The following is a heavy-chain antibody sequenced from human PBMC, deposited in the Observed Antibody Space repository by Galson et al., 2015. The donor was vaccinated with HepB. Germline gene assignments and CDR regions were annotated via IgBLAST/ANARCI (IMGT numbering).Heavy chain of an antibody. V-gene: IGHV4-30-4*08. J-gene: IGHJ4*02. CDR3: ARGPEYNILTGFDS. CDR2: IYYSGGT. Sequence: SWIRQPPGKGLEWIGYIYYSGGTYYNPSLKSRVIISLDTSKNQFSLNLSSVTAADTAVYYCARGPEYNILTGFDSWGQGTLATVSS. D-gene: IGHD3-9*01.